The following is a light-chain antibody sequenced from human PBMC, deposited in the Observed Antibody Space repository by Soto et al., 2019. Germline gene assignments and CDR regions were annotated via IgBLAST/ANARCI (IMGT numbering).Light chain of an antibody. CDR2: DAS. CDR3: QQYNNFPPT. Sequence: DIQMTQSPSSLSASVGDRVTITCQASQDISNYLNWYQQKPGKAPKLLMFDASSLDSGVPSRFSGSGSGTEFTLTISSLQPDDFATYYCQQYNNFPPTFGGGTKVDIK. J-gene: IGKJ4*01. CDR1: QDISNY. V-gene: IGKV1-33*01.